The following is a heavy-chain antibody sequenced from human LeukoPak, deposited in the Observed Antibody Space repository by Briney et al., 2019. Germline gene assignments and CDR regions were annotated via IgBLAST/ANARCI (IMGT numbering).Heavy chain of an antibody. Sequence: GGSLRLSCAASGFTFSTYWMTWVRRAPGKGLAWVANINQDGSEKYYVDSVEGRFSISRDNAKNSLYLQMNSLRVEDTAVYYCARMTGGLWDYWGQGTLVTASS. D-gene: IGHD2-15*01. V-gene: IGHV3-7*05. J-gene: IGHJ4*02. CDR1: GFTFSTYW. CDR3: ARMTGGLWDY. CDR2: INQDGSEK.